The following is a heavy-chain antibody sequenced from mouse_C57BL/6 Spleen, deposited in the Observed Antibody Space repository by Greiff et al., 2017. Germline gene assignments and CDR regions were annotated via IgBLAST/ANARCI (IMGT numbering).Heavy chain of an antibody. CDR2: INPSNGGT. CDR3: ARYYYGSSYDWYFEG. CDR1: GYTFTSYW. V-gene: IGHV1-53*01. D-gene: IGHD1-1*01. J-gene: IGHJ1*03. Sequence: VQLQQPGTELVKPGASVKLSCKASGYTFTSYWMHWVKQRPGQGLEWIGNINPSNGGTNYNEKFKSKATLTVDKSSSTAYMQLRSLTSEDSAVYYCARYYYGSSYDWYFEGWGTGATVTVSS.